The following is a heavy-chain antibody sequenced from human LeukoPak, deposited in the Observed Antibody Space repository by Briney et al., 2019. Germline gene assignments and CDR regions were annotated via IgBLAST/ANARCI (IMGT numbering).Heavy chain of an antibody. CDR3: ARTYYYGSGSYYNVYYFDY. J-gene: IGHJ4*02. CDR1: GGSISSYY. D-gene: IGHD3-10*01. V-gene: IGHV4-59*08. CDR2: IYYSGST. Sequence: SSETLSLTCTVSGGSISSYYWSWIRQPPGKGLEWIGYIYYSGSTNYNPSLKSRVTISVDTSKNQFSLKLSSVTAADTAVYYCARTYYYGSGSYYNVYYFDYWGQGTLVTVSS.